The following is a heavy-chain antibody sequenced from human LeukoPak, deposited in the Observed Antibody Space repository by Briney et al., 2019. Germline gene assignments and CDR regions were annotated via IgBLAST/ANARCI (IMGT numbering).Heavy chain of an antibody. Sequence: SGGSLRLSCAAYGFTFSTYAMSWVRQAPGKGLEWVSVIYSGGSTYYADSVKGRFTISRDNSKNTLYLQMNSLRAEDTAVYYCARSQNYDYVWGSYRAYNYYGMDVWGQGTTVTVSS. J-gene: IGHJ6*02. CDR1: GFTFSTYA. D-gene: IGHD3-16*02. CDR3: ARSQNYDYVWGSYRAYNYYGMDV. CDR2: IYSGGST. V-gene: IGHV3-66*01.